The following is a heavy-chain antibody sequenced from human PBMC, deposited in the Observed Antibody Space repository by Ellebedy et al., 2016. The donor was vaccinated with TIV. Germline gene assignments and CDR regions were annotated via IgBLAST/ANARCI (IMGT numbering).Heavy chain of an antibody. CDR1: GFTFSSYE. CDR3: ARDIEMATIAAFDI. V-gene: IGHV3-48*03. Sequence: PGGSLRLSCAASGFTFSSYEMNWVRQAPGKGLEWVSYISSSGSTIYYADSVKGRFTISRDNAKNSLYLQRNSLRAEDTAVYYCARDIEMATIAAFDIWGQGTMVTVSS. D-gene: IGHD5-24*01. CDR2: ISSSGSTI. J-gene: IGHJ3*02.